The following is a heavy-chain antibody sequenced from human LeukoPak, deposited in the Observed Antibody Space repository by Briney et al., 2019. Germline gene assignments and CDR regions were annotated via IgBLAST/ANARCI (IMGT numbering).Heavy chain of an antibody. CDR3: ATAMVRGGNWFDP. CDR1: GYTFTGYY. J-gene: IGHJ5*02. D-gene: IGHD3-10*01. CDR2: INPNSGGT. Sequence: GASVRVSCKASGYTFTGYYMHWVRQAPGQGLEWMGWINPNSGGTNYAQKFQGRVTMTEDTSTDTAYMELSSLRSEDTAVYYCATAMVRGGNWFDPWGQGTLVTVSS. V-gene: IGHV1-2*02.